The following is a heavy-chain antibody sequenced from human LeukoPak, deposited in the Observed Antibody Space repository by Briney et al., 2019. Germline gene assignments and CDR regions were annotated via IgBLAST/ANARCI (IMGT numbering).Heavy chain of an antibody. D-gene: IGHD3-10*01. CDR1: SGSISSSNSY. CDR3: ARDLTFRTLYGSGSYLDE. J-gene: IGHJ4*02. CDR2: IYNGGSA. Sequence: SETLSLTCTVSSGSISSSNSYWAWIRQPPGKGVEWIGSIYNGGSAQYNPSLESRVTISVVTSKNQLSLRLISVTAADTAVYYCARDLTFRTLYGSGSYLDEWGQGALVTVAS. V-gene: IGHV4-39*07.